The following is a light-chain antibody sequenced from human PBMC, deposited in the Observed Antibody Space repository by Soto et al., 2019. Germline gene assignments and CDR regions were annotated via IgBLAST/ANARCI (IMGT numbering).Light chain of an antibody. CDR3: QQRYSTPRT. Sequence: DIHMTQSPSTLSGSVGDRHTSTCRASQTIGSWLDWYQQKPGKSPKLLIYKASNLKSGVPSRFSVSGSGTDGTLTISRLQTEDGSTYYCQQRYSTPRTFGQGTKVDI. J-gene: IGKJ1*01. CDR1: QTIGSW. CDR2: KAS. V-gene: IGKV1-5*03.